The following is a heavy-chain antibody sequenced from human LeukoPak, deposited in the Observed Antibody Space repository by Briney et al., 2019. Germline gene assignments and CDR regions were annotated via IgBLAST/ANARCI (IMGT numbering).Heavy chain of an antibody. J-gene: IGHJ6*02. CDR3: ARTVSAAIGTDSYYYYAMDV. V-gene: IGHV1-18*01. D-gene: IGHD2-2*01. CDR2: ISGYNGNT. Sequence: ASVKVSCKASGYTFTSYGISWVRQAPGQELEWMDWISGYNGNTNYAQKVQGRVTMTTDTSTSTAHMELRSLRSVDTAVYYCARTVSAAIGTDSYYYYAMDVWGQGTTVTVSS. CDR1: GYTFTSYG.